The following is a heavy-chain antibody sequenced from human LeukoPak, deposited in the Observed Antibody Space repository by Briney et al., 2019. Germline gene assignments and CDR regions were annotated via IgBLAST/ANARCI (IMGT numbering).Heavy chain of an antibody. CDR2: IKQDGSEK. Sequence: GGSLRLSCAASGFTFSSYWMSWVRQAPGKGLEWVANIKQDGSEKYYVDSVKGRFTISRDNAKNSLYLQMNSLRAEDTAVYYCARSTVVTPGAEYFQHWGQGTLVTVSS. V-gene: IGHV3-7*01. D-gene: IGHD4-23*01. J-gene: IGHJ1*01. CDR1: GFTFSSYW. CDR3: ARSTVVTPGAEYFQH.